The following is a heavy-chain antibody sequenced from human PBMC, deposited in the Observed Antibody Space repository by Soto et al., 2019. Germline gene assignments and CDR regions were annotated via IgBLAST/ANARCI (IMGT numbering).Heavy chain of an antibody. D-gene: IGHD4-17*01. CDR1: GGSISSYY. J-gene: IGHJ6*03. Sequence: SETLSLTCTVSGGSISSYYWSWIRQPPGKGLEWIGYIYYSGSTNYNPSLKSRVTISVDTSKNQFSLKLSSVTAADTAVYYCASTVTTWDYYYYYMDVWGKGTTVTISS. V-gene: IGHV4-59*01. CDR2: IYYSGST. CDR3: ASTVTTWDYYYYYMDV.